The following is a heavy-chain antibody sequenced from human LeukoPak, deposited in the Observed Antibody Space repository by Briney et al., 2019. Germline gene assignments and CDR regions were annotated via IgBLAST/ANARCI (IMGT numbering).Heavy chain of an antibody. CDR1: GFTFSSNW. CDR3: SRGFNGRNDF. J-gene: IGHJ4*02. D-gene: IGHD1-14*01. V-gene: IGHV3-74*01. CDR2: INPDGSRT. Sequence: PGGSLRLSCAASGFTFSSNWMHWVRQGPGKGLVWVSRINPDGSRTDYAESVKGRFTISRDNAKNTLSLEMNSLGDEDTAVYYCSRGFNGRNDFWGQGTLVTVSS.